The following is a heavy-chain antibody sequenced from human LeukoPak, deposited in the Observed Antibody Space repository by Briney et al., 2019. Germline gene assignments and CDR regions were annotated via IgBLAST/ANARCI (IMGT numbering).Heavy chain of an antibody. V-gene: IGHV1-24*01. CDR3: ATGTIVVVPAAIGAFDY. CDR1: GYTLTELS. CDR2: FDPEDGET. D-gene: IGHD2-2*01. J-gene: IGHJ4*02. Sequence: GASVKVSCKVPGYTLTELSIHWVRQAPGKGLEWMGGFDPEDGETIYTQKFQGRVTMTEDTSTDTAYMELSSLRSEDTAVYYCATGTIVVVPAAIGAFDYWGQGTLVTVSS.